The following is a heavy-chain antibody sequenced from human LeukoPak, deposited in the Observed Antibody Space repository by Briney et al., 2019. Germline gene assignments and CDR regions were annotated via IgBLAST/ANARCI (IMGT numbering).Heavy chain of an antibody. CDR1: GSISSYY. CDR2: SYFTGNP. Sequence: SETLSLTCIVSGSISSYYRTWIRQPPGKGLEWIGHSYFTGNPNYNPSLKSRVTISVDPPKNQFSLKLTSVTAADTAVYYCAGLRSTVAWASFDYWGQGILVTVSP. J-gene: IGHJ4*02. V-gene: IGHV4-59*08. D-gene: IGHD4-23*01. CDR3: AGLRSTVAWASFDY.